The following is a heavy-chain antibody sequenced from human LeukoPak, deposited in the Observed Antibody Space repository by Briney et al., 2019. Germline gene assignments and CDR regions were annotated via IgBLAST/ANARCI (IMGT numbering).Heavy chain of an antibody. J-gene: IGHJ5*02. CDR2: ISSSSSYI. CDR3: ARVWFGELEDWFDP. Sequence: NPGGSLRLSCAASGFTFSSYSMNWVRQAPGKGLEWVSSISSSSSYIYYADSVKGRFTISRDNAKNSLYLQMNSLRAEDTAVYYCARVWFGELEDWFDPWGQGTLVTVSS. D-gene: IGHD3-10*01. CDR1: GFTFSSYS. V-gene: IGHV3-21*01.